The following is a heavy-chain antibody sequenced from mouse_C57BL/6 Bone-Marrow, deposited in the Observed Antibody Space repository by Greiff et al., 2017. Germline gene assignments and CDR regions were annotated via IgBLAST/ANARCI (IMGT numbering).Heavy chain of an antibody. D-gene: IGHD3-1*01. CDR2: IDPETGGT. CDR3: TRGQLGGWLAY. CDR1: GYTFTDYE. J-gene: IGHJ3*01. Sequence: QVQLQQSGAELVRPGASVTLSCKASGYTFTDYEMHWVKQTPVHGLEWIGAIDPETGGTAYNQKFKGKAILTADKSSSTAYMGLRSLTSEASAVYYCTRGQLGGWLAYWGQGTLVTVSA. V-gene: IGHV1-15*01.